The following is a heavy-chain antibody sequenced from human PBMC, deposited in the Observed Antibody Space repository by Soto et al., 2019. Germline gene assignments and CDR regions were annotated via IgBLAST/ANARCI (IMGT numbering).Heavy chain of an antibody. V-gene: IGHV3-7*05. CDR1: GFTFSSYW. Sequence: GGSLRLSCAASGFTFSSYWMSWVRQAPGKGLEWVANIKQDGSEKYYVDSVKGRFTISRDNAKNSLYLQMNSLRAEDTAVYYCARVDYYDSSNAFDIWGQGTMVTVSS. D-gene: IGHD3-22*01. CDR2: IKQDGSEK. J-gene: IGHJ3*02. CDR3: ARVDYYDSSNAFDI.